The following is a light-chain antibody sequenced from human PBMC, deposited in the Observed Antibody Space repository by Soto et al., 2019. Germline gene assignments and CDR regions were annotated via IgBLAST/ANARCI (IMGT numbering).Light chain of an antibody. CDR1: SGHSSYA. J-gene: IGLJ2*01. V-gene: IGLV4-69*01. CDR3: QTWGTGSVV. Sequence: QPVLTQSPSASASLGASVKLTCTLSSGHSSYAIAWHPQQPEKGPRYLMKLNSDGSHSKGDGIPDRFSGSSSGAERYLTISSLQSEDEADYYCQTWGTGSVVFGGGTKVTVL. CDR2: LNSDGSH.